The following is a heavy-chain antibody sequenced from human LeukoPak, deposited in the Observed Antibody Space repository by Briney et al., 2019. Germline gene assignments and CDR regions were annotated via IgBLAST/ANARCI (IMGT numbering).Heavy chain of an antibody. V-gene: IGHV1-8*02. D-gene: IGHD3-10*01. Sequence: ASVKVSCKASGYTFTSFDINWVRQAPGQGLEWMGWMNPNSGNTGYAQKFQGRVTLTRDTSINTAYMELSNLRSEDTAVYYCARGPIFGSGSYFDYWAQGTLVTVSS. CDR2: MNPNSGNT. CDR1: GYTFTSFD. J-gene: IGHJ4*02. CDR3: ARGPIFGSGSYFDY.